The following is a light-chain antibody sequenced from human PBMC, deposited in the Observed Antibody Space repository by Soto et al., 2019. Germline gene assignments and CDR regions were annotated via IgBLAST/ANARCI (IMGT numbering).Light chain of an antibody. J-gene: IGLJ2*01. CDR2: LNSDGSH. CDR3: QTWGTGIRVV. CDR1: SGHSRYA. Sequence: QSVLTQSPSASASLGASVNLTCTLSSGHSRYAIAWHQQQPEKGPRYLMKLNSDGSHSKGDGIPDRFSGSGSGAERYLTISSLQSEDEADYYCQTWGTGIRVVFGGGTKLTVL. V-gene: IGLV4-69*01.